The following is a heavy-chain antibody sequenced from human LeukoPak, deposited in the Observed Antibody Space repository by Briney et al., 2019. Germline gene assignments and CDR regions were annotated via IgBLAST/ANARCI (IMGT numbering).Heavy chain of an antibody. CDR3: ARVGKDSSFDY. V-gene: IGHV3-48*04. J-gene: IGHJ4*02. D-gene: IGHD2-15*01. Sequence: GGSLRLSCAASGFTFSSYSMNWVRQAPGKGLEWVSYISSSSSTIYYADSVKGRFTISRDNAKNSLYLQMNSLRAEDTAVYYCARVGKDSSFDYWGQGTLVTVSS. CDR1: GFTFSSYS. CDR2: ISSSSSTI.